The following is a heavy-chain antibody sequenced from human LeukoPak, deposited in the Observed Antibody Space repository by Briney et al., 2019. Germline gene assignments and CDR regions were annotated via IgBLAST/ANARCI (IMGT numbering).Heavy chain of an antibody. CDR2: IYYSGST. Sequence: SETLSLTCTVSGGSITSDHWNWIRQPPGKGLEWIGRIYYSGSTYYNPSLKCRVTISVDMSKSQFSLRLTSVTAADTAVCYCARKNDFDIWGQGTLVTVSS. CDR3: ARKNDFDI. V-gene: IGHV4-59*01. CDR1: GGSITSDH. D-gene: IGHD2/OR15-2a*01. J-gene: IGHJ3*02.